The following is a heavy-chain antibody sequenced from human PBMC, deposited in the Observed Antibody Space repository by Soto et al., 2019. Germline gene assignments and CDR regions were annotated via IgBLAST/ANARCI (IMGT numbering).Heavy chain of an antibody. CDR2: IYYSGST. V-gene: IGHV4-39*01. D-gene: IGHD4-17*01. CDR1: GGSISSSSYY. CDR3: ARSVNTVVTMDV. J-gene: IGHJ6*02. Sequence: QLQLQESGPGLVKPSETLSLTCTVSGGSISSSSYYWGWIRKPPGKGLEWIGSIYYSGSTYYNPSLKSRVTIPVDTSRNQFSLKLSSVTAADTAVYSGARSVNTVVTMDVWGQGTTVTVCS.